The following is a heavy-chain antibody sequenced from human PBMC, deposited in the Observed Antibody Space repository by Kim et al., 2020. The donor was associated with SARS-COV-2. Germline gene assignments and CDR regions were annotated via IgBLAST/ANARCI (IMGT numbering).Heavy chain of an antibody. CDR3: ARAPDRSGGYFDY. J-gene: IGHJ4*02. D-gene: IGHD3-22*01. V-gene: IGHV5-51*01. Sequence: YSPSFEGQVTISANKSINTASLQFRSLKASDTAMYYCARAPDRSGGYFDYWGRGTLVTVSS.